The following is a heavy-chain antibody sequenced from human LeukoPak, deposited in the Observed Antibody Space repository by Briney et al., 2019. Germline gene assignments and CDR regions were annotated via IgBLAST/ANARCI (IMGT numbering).Heavy chain of an antibody. CDR3: AKRGGHRVAAGSYYFDY. J-gene: IGHJ4*02. CDR2: ISSSGVST. Sequence: GGSLRLSCAASGFTFSSYAMSWVRQAPGKGLEWVSTISSSGVSTYYADSVKGRFTISRDNSRNTLYLQMNSLRAEDTAVYYCAKRGGHRVAAGSYYFDYWGQGTLVTVSS. V-gene: IGHV3-23*01. CDR1: GFTFSSYA. D-gene: IGHD6-13*01.